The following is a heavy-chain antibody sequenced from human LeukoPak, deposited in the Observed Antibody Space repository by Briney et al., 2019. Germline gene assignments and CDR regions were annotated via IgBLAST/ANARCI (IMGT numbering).Heavy chain of an antibody. CDR1: GGSISSSSYY. V-gene: IGHV4-39*01. CDR3: ARHSVGAIAG. Sequence: SETLSLTCTVSGGSISSSSYYWGWIRQPPGKGLEWIGSIYYSGSTYYNPSLKSRVTISVDTSKNQFSLKLSSVTAADTAVYYCARHSVGAIAGWGQGTMVTVSS. J-gene: IGHJ3*01. D-gene: IGHD1-26*01. CDR2: IYYSGST.